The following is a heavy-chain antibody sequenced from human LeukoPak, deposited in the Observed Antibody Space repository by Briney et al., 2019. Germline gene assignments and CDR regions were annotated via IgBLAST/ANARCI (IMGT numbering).Heavy chain of an antibody. CDR2: IIPIFGTA. V-gene: IGHV1-69*05. J-gene: IGHJ5*02. CDR3: ARDYCTNGVCYWFDP. CDR1: GGTFSSYA. D-gene: IGHD2-8*01. Sequence: SVKVSCKASGGTFSSYAISWVRQAPGQGLEWMGGIIPIFGTANYAQKFQGRVTITTDESTSTAYMELSSQRSEDTAVYYCARDYCTNGVCYWFDPWGQGTLVTVSS.